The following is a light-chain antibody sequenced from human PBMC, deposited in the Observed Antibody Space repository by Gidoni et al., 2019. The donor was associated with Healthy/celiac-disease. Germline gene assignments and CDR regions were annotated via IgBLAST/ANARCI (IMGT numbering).Light chain of an antibody. Sequence: DIVMTQSPDSLAVSLGERVTINCKSSQSVLYSSNNKNYLAWYQQKPGQPPKLLIYWASTRESGVPDRFSGSGSGTDFTLTISSLQAEDVAVYYCQQYYSTLLTFXGXTKVEIK. CDR3: QQYYSTLLT. CDR1: QSVLYSSNNKNY. CDR2: WAS. J-gene: IGKJ4*01. V-gene: IGKV4-1*01.